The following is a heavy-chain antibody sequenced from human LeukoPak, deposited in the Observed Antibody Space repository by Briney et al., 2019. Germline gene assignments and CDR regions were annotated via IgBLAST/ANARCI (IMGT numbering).Heavy chain of an antibody. CDR3: AREGFKYSSSWYDGGPPDTPDY. CDR2: IKQDGSEK. J-gene: IGHJ4*02. D-gene: IGHD6-13*01. V-gene: IGHV3-7*01. CDR1: GFTFSSYW. Sequence: GGSLRLSCAASGFTFSSYWMSWVRQAPGKGLEWVANIKQDGSEKYYVDSVKGRFTISRDNAKNSLYLQMNSLRAEDTAVYYCAREGFKYSSSWYDGGPPDTPDYWGQGTLVTVSS.